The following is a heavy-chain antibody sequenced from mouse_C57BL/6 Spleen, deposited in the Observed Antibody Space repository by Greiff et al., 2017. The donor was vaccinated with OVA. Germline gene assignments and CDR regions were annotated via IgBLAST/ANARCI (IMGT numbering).Heavy chain of an antibody. CDR2: ISSGGDYI. CDR1: GFTFSSYA. D-gene: IGHD2-1*01. J-gene: IGHJ2*01. CDR3: TRVYGNYPYYFDY. V-gene: IGHV5-9-1*02. Sequence: EVKVVESGEGLVKPGGSLKLSCAASGFTFSSYAMSWVRQTPEKRLEWVAYISSGGDYIYYADTVKGRFTISRDNARNTLYLQMSSLKSEDTAMYYCTRVYGNYPYYFDYWGQGTTLTVSS.